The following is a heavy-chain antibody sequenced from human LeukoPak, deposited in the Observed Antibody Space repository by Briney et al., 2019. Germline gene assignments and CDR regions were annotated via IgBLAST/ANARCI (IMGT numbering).Heavy chain of an antibody. V-gene: IGHV3-15*05. CDR2: IKTKSQGGTT. J-gene: IGHJ4*02. Sequence: GGSLTLSCAASGFSFSKAWWNWVRQAPGKGLEWFALIKTKSQGGTTDYAATVKGRFVISRDDSENRVYLQMNSLKSEDTAVYYCAVGLGKTDTDYWGQGTLATVSS. CDR3: AVGLGKTDTDY. CDR1: GFSFSKAW. D-gene: IGHD1-14*01.